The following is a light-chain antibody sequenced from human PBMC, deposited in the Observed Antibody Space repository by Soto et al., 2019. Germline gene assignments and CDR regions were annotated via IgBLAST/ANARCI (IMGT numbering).Light chain of an antibody. Sequence: QSVLTQPASVSGSPGQSITISCTGTSSDVGSYNLVSWYQQHPGKAPKLMIYEGSKRPSGVSNRFSGSKPGNTASLTISGLQAEDEADYYCCSYAGSSTLDVFGTGTKGTVL. V-gene: IGLV2-23*01. J-gene: IGLJ1*01. CDR3: CSYAGSSTLDV. CDR1: SSDVGSYNL. CDR2: EGS.